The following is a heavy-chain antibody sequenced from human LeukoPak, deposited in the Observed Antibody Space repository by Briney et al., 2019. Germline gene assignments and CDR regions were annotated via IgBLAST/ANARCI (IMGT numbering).Heavy chain of an antibody. D-gene: IGHD5-18*01. J-gene: IGHJ4*02. V-gene: IGHV1-18*01. CDR3: ARDEDNSYGY. Sequence: ASVKVSCKASGYTFTSYDINWVRQATGQGLKWMGWISAYNGNTNYAQKLQGRVTMTTDTSTSTAYMELRSLRSDDTAVYYCARDEDNSYGYWGQGTLVTVSS. CDR2: ISAYNGNT. CDR1: GYTFTSYD.